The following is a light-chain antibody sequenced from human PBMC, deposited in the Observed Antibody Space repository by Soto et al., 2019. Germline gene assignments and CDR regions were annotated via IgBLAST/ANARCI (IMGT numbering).Light chain of an antibody. Sequence: QSVLTQPASVSGSPGQSITISCTGTSSDVGYYNYVSWYQPHPGKPPKLMIYEXXNRXXGXXXRXSXSKSGSTASLTISGLQTEDEXXYYCSSLATSSPPVVFGGGTKVTVL. CDR3: SSLATSSPPVV. V-gene: IGLV2-14*01. CDR1: SSDVGYYNY. J-gene: IGLJ3*02. CDR2: EXX.